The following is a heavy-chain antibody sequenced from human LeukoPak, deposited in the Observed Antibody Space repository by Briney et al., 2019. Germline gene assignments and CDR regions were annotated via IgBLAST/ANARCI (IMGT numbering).Heavy chain of an antibody. J-gene: IGHJ4*02. CDR2: ISYDGTTK. CDR3: AKDPERKGPFDY. V-gene: IGHV3-30*04. CDR1: GFTFRNYP. D-gene: IGHD1-1*01. Sequence: GGSLRLSCEASGFTFRNYPVHWVRQAPGKGLEWVTVISYDGTTKYYADSVKGRFTISRDNSKNTLYLQMNSLRAEDTAVYYCAKDPERKGPFDYWGQGTLVTVSS.